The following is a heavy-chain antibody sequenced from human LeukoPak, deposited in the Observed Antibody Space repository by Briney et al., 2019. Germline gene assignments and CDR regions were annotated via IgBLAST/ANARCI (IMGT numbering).Heavy chain of an antibody. D-gene: IGHD5-18*01. Sequence: PGGSLRLSCVASGFTFSSYATSWVRQAPGKGLEWVSAISGSGGSTYFADSVKGRFTISRDNSKNTLYLQMNSLRAEDTAVYYCAKGGNGIQLWLLDYWGQGTLVTVSS. J-gene: IGHJ4*02. CDR3: AKGGNGIQLWLLDY. CDR2: ISGSGGST. V-gene: IGHV3-23*01. CDR1: GFTFSSYA.